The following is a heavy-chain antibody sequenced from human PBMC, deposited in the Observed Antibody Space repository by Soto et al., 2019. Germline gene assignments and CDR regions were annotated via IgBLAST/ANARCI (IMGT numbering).Heavy chain of an antibody. CDR3: AKMVGRIVGATTGPLDI. D-gene: IGHD1-26*01. V-gene: IGHV3-23*01. Sequence: VQLLESGGGLGQPGGSLRLSCVASGFTYNVMTWVRQAPGKGLEWVSGFGHNGEATFYADSVRGRFTISRDNSKNVIFLQMDSLRVEDTAVYYCAKMVGRIVGATTGPLDIWGRGTLVTVAT. CDR2: FGHNGEAT. CDR1: GFTYNV. J-gene: IGHJ3*02.